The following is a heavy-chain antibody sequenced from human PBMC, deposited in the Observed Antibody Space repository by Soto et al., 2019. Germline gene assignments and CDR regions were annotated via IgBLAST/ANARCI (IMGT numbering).Heavy chain of an antibody. J-gene: IGHJ4*02. D-gene: IGHD4-17*01. CDR3: AKDRLTPVTTLDY. Sequence: EVQLLESGGGLVQPGGSLRLSCAASGFTFSSYAMSWVLQAPGKGREWVSAISGSGGSTYYADSVKGRFTISRDNSKNTLYLKMHSLRAEDTGVYYCAKDRLTPVTTLDYWGQGNLVPVSS. V-gene: IGHV3-23*01. CDR2: ISGSGGST. CDR1: GFTFSSYA.